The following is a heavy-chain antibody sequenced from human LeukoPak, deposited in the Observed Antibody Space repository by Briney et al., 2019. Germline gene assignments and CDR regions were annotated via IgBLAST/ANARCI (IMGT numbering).Heavy chain of an antibody. J-gene: IGHJ3*01. Sequence: GGSLRLSCAASGFTFSIYWMSWVRQAPGKGREWVANIKQDGSEKYYVDSVTGRFTISRDNAKNSLYLEMNSLRADDTAVYYCERGTYQNYYDSGVRVIRLRGAFDVWGQGTMVTVSS. V-gene: IGHV3-7*01. CDR1: GFTFSIYW. D-gene: IGHD3-22*01. CDR2: IKQDGSEK. CDR3: ERGTYQNYYDSGVRVIRLRGAFDV.